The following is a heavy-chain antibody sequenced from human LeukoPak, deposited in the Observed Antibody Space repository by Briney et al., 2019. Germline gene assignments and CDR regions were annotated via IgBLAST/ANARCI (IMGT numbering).Heavy chain of an antibody. CDR2: IYHSGST. D-gene: IGHD6-6*01. V-gene: IGHV4-4*02. CDR3: ARGLTLWYSSSYYYYYMDV. J-gene: IGHJ6*03. CDR1: GGSISSSNW. Sequence: SETLSLTWAVSGGSISSSNWWSWVRQPPWKGLEWIGEIYHSGSTNYNPSLKSRVTISVDTSKNQFSLKLSSVTAADTAVYYCARGLTLWYSSSYYYYYMDVWGKGTTVTVSS.